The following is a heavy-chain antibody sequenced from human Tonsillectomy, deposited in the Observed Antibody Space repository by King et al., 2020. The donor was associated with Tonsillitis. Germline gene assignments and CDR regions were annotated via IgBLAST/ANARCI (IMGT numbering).Heavy chain of an antibody. CDR1: GGSISSGDYY. J-gene: IGHJ6*02. D-gene: IGHD2-15*01. CDR2: IYYSGST. Sequence: QLQESGPGLVKPSQTLSLTCTVSGGSISSGDYYWSWIRQPPGKGLEWIGYIYYSGSTYYNPSLKSRVTISVDTSKNQFSLKLSSVTAADTAVYYCARVGVVVVVAATPNGMDVWGHGTTVTVSS. V-gene: IGHV4-30-4*01. CDR3: ARVGVVVVVAATPNGMDV.